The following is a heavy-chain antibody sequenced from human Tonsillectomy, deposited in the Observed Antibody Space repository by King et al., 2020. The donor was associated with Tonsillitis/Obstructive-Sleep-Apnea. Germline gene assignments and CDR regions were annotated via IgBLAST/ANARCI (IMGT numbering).Heavy chain of an antibody. CDR1: GFTFSNYS. D-gene: IGHD1-1*01. V-gene: IGHV3-21*01. Sequence: EVQLVESGGGLVKPGGSLRLSCAASGFTFSNYSMKWVRQAPGKGLEWVSSISSSSSYIYYAGSVKGRFTISRDNAKNSLYLQMNSLRVEDTAVYYCTTTRGDRGFDPWGQGTLVTVSS. CDR3: TTTRGDRGFDP. CDR2: ISSSSSYI. J-gene: IGHJ5*02.